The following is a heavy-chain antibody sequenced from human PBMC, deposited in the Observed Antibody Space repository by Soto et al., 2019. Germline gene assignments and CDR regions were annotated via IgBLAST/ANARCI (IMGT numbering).Heavy chain of an antibody. J-gene: IGHJ6*02. CDR2: ISSSGSTI. CDR1: GFTFSSYE. CDR3: ARGDLTVVVPADTYYYYYGMDV. Sequence: GGSLRLSCAASGFTFSSYEMNWVRQAPGKGLEWVSYISSSGSTIYYADSVKGRFTISRDNAKNSLYLQMNSLRAEDTAVYYCARGDLTVVVPADTYYYYYGMDVWGQGTTVTVSS. D-gene: IGHD2-2*01. V-gene: IGHV3-48*03.